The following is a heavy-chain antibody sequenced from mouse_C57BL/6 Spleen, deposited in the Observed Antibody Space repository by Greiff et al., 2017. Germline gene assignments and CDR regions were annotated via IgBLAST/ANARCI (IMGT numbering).Heavy chain of an antibody. CDR3: ARNDYDPWFAY. D-gene: IGHD2-4*01. CDR2: INPNNGGT. V-gene: IGHV1-26*01. CDR1: GYTFTDYY. Sequence: EVKLQQSGPELVKPGASVKISCKASGYTFTDYYMNWVKQSHGKSLEWIGDINPNNGGTSYNQKFKGKATLTVDKSSSTAYMELRSLTSEDSAVYYCARNDYDPWFAYWGQGTLVTVSA. J-gene: IGHJ3*01.